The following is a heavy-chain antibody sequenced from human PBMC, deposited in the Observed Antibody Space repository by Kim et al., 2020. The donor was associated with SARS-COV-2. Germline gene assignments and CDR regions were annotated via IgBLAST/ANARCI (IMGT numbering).Heavy chain of an antibody. D-gene: IGHD6-19*01. V-gene: IGHV3-15*01. J-gene: IGHJ2*01. CDR2: IKSKTDGGTT. CDR1: GFTFSNAW. CDR3: TTSGWGLRWYFDL. Sequence: GGSLRLSCAASGFTFSNAWMSWVRQAPGKGLEWVGRIKSKTDGGTTDYAAPVKGRFTISRDDSKNTLYLQMNSLKTEDTAVYYCTTSGWGLRWYFDLWGRGTLVTVSS.